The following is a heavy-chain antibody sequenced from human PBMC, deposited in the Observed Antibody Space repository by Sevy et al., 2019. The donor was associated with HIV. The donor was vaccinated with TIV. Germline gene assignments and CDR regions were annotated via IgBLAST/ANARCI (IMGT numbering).Heavy chain of an antibody. CDR3: ARVRFLEWLFTDNWFDP. V-gene: IGHV4-59*01. Sequence: SETLSLTCTASGGSISSYYWSWIRQPPGKGLEWIGYIYYSGSTNYNPSLKSRVTISVDTSKNHFSLKLSSVTAADTAVYYCARVRFLEWLFTDNWFDPWGQGTLVTVSS. D-gene: IGHD3-3*01. CDR1: GGSISSYY. J-gene: IGHJ5*02. CDR2: IYYSGST.